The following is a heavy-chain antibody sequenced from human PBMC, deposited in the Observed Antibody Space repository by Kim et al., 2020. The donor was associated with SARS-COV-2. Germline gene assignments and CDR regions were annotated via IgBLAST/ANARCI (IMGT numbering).Heavy chain of an antibody. J-gene: IGHJ6*02. CDR3: AKAGGSYFFYYYYYGMDV. CDR1: GFTFDDYA. Sequence: GGSLRLSCAASGFTFDDYAMHWVRQAPGKGLEWVSLISGDGGRTYYVDSVKGRFTISRDNSKNSLYLQMNRLRTEDTALYYCAKAGGSYFFYYYYYGMDVSGQGTSFTGSS. CDR2: ISGDGGRT. D-gene: IGHD3-10*01. V-gene: IGHV3-43*02.